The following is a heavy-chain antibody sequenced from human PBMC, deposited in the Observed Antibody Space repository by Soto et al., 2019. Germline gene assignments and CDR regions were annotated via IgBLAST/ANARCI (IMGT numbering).Heavy chain of an antibody. J-gene: IGHJ4*02. CDR2: IIPIFGTA. D-gene: IGHD2-8*02. CDR1: GGTFSSYA. Sequence: QVQLVQSGAEVKKPGSSVKVSCKASGGTFSSYAITWVRQAPGQGLEWVGGIIPIFGTANYAQKFQGRLTITADETTSTTYMELSSLRSEDTALYYCARDTGDQLDYWGQGTLVTVSS. CDR3: ARDTGDQLDY. V-gene: IGHV1-69*01.